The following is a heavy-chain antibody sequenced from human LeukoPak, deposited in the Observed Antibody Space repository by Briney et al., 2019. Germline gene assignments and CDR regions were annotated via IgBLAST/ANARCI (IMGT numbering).Heavy chain of an antibody. V-gene: IGHV1-69*13. CDR3: ARGFSEWLRPYYYYMDV. CDR1: GGTFSSYA. J-gene: IGHJ6*03. Sequence: SVKVSCKASGGTFSSYAISWVRQAPGQGLEWMGGIIPIFGTANYAQKFQGRVTITADESTSTAYMELSSLRSEDTAVYYCARGFSEWLRPYYYYMDVWGKGTTVTVSS. CDR2: IIPIFGTA. D-gene: IGHD3-3*01.